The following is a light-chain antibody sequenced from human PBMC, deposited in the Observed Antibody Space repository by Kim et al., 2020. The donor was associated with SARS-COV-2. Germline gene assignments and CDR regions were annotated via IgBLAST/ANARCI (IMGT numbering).Light chain of an antibody. CDR2: EVT. CDR3: SSYTNSGTLV. Sequence: QSALTQPPSVSGSPGQSVTISCTATNSDVGTYNRVSWYQQPPGTAPKLMIYEVTNRPSGVPARFSGSNSGNTDSLTISGLQAEDEADYYCSSYTNSGTLVFGGGTQLTVL. CDR1: NSDVGTYNR. J-gene: IGLJ2*01. V-gene: IGLV2-18*02.